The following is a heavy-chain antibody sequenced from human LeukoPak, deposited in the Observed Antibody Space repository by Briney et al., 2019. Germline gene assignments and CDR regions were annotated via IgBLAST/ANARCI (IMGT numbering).Heavy chain of an antibody. Sequence: GGSLRLSCAASGFTFSSYGMHWVRQAPGKGLEWVAVISYDGSNKYYADSVKGRFTISRDNSKNTLYLQMNSLRAEDTAVYYCAKDHCNLLGYCSGGSCYSGLDYWGQGTLVTVSS. D-gene: IGHD2-15*01. CDR2: ISYDGSNK. CDR3: AKDHCNLLGYCSGGSCYSGLDY. V-gene: IGHV3-30*18. J-gene: IGHJ4*02. CDR1: GFTFSSYG.